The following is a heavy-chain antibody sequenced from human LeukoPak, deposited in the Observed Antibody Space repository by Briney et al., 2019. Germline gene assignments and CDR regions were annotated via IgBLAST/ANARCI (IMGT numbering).Heavy chain of an antibody. CDR1: GYSFTSYL. CDR2: IYPGDSDT. Sequence: GESLNISCKGSGYSFTSYLIGWVRQIPGKGRELMGIIYPGDSDTRDSPSFQGQVTISADKSISTASLQWSSLKASDTAMSYCARPKHRSAYSLPWGQGTLVTVSS. CDR3: ARPKHRSAYSLP. D-gene: IGHD3-22*01. J-gene: IGHJ5*02. V-gene: IGHV5-51*01.